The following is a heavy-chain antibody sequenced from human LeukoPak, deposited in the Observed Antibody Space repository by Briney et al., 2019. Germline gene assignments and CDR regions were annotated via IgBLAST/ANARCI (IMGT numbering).Heavy chain of an antibody. CDR3: AREQYYYDNSGYYDF. V-gene: IGHV1-18*01. J-gene: IGHJ4*02. D-gene: IGHD3-22*01. CDR1: GYTFTTYG. Sequence: ASVKVSCKASGYTFTTYGISWVRQGPGQGLEWMGWITAYNGNTNYAQKLQGRVTMTTDTSTSTAYMELRSLRSDDTAVYYCAREQYYYDNSGYYDFWGQGTQVTVSS. CDR2: ITAYNGNT.